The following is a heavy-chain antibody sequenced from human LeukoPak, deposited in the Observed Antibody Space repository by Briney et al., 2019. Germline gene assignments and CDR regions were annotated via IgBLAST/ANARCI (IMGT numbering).Heavy chain of an antibody. CDR3: ARDPYGRDGYDY. Sequence: GGSLRLSCAASGFTVSSNYMSWVRQAPGKGLEWVSVIYSGGSTYYADSVKGRFTISRDNSKNTLYLQMNSLRAEDTAVYYCARDPYGRDGYDYWGQGTLVTISP. CDR2: IYSGGST. J-gene: IGHJ4*02. D-gene: IGHD5-24*01. V-gene: IGHV3-66*01. CDR1: GFTVSSNY.